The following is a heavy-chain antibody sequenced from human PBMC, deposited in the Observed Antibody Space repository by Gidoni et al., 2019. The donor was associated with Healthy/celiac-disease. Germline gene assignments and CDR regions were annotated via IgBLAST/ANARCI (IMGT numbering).Heavy chain of an antibody. Sequence: QLQLVQSGAEVKKPGSSVKVSCKASGGTFSSYAISWVRQAPGQGLEWMGGIIPIFGTANYAQKFQGRVTITADESTSTAYMELSSLRSEDTAVYYCARSYCSGGSCYSVYYYGMDVWGQGTTVTVSS. CDR2: IIPIFGTA. D-gene: IGHD2-15*01. CDR3: ARSYCSGGSCYSVYYYGMDV. J-gene: IGHJ6*02. V-gene: IGHV1-69*01. CDR1: GGTFSSYA.